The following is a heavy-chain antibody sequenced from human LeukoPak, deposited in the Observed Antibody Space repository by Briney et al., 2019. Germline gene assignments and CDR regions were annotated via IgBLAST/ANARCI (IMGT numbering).Heavy chain of an antibody. Sequence: PSQTLSLTCTVSGGSISSGGYYWSWIRQHPGKGLEWIGYIYYSGSTYYNPSLKSRVTISVDTSKNQFSLKLSSVTAADTAVYYCARRDVDGDGYRAYYFDYWGQGTLVTVSS. V-gene: IGHV4-31*03. CDR1: GGSISSGGYY. CDR3: ARRDVDGDGYRAYYFDY. CDR2: IYYSGST. J-gene: IGHJ4*02. D-gene: IGHD5-24*01.